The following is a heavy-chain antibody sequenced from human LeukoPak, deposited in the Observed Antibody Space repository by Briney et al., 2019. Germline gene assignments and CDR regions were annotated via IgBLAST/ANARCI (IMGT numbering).Heavy chain of an antibody. CDR2: ITGSGGTT. CDR1: GFTFSSYG. Sequence: GGSLRLSCAASGFTFSSYGMSWIRQVPGKGLEWVSGITGSGGTTHYADSAKGRFTISRDNSKNTLSLQMNSLTVEDAAVYYCAKGGGSYWYFDLWGRGTVVTVSS. V-gene: IGHV3-23*01. CDR3: AKGGGSYWYFDL. J-gene: IGHJ2*01.